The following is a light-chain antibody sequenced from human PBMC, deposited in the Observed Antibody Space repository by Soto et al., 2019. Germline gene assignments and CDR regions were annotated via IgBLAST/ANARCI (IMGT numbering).Light chain of an antibody. J-gene: IGLJ3*02. CDR1: SSNIGSNY. V-gene: IGLV1-47*01. CDR2: RNN. CDR3: AAWDDSLSGPNWV. Sequence: QSVLTQPPSASGTPGQRDTISCSGSSSNIGSNYVYWYQQLPGTAPKLLIYRNNQRPSGVPDRFSGSKSGTSASLAISGLRSEDEADYYCAAWDDSLSGPNWVFGGGTKLTVL.